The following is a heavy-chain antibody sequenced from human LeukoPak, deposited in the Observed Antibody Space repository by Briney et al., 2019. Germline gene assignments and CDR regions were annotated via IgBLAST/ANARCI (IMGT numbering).Heavy chain of an antibody. Sequence: QSGGSLRLSCAASGFTFSSYAMSWVRQAPGKGLEWVSAISGSGGSTHYADSVKGRFIISRDNAKNSLYLQMNSLRAEDTAVYYCARDVTNKERLGAFDIWGQGTMVTVSS. J-gene: IGHJ3*02. V-gene: IGHV3-23*01. D-gene: IGHD3-16*01. CDR1: GFTFSSYA. CDR3: ARDVTNKERLGAFDI. CDR2: ISGSGGST.